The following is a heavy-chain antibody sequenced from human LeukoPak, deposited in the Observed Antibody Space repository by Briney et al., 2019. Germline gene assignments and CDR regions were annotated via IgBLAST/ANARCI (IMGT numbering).Heavy chain of an antibody. D-gene: IGHD3-22*01. Sequence: GGSLRLSCAASGFTFSSYAMSWVRQTPGKGLEWVSAIRGSGDSTYYADSVKGRFTISRDNSKNTLYLQMNSQRAEDTAVYYCAKSLYDSSGYYGFDNWGQGTLVTVSS. CDR1: GFTFSSYA. CDR3: AKSLYDSSGYYGFDN. V-gene: IGHV3-23*01. CDR2: IRGSGDST. J-gene: IGHJ4*02.